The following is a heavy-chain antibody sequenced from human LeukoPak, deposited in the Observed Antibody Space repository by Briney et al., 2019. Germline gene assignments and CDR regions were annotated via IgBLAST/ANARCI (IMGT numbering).Heavy chain of an antibody. D-gene: IGHD5-24*01. Sequence: SETLSLTCTVSGGSISGSYWSWIRQPPGQGLESIGYIYDSGSNNKNPSLRSRVTLSVDTSKNQFSLKLTSVTAADTAVYFCARQPHYGYNSRLEYWGQGILVTASS. CDR1: GGSISGSY. V-gene: IGHV4-59*08. CDR2: IYDSGSN. CDR3: ARQPHYGYNSRLEY. J-gene: IGHJ4*02.